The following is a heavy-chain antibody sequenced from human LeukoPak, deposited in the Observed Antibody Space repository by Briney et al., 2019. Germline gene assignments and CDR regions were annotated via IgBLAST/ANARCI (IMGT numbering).Heavy chain of an antibody. Sequence: PGGSLRLSCAASGFTFSDYYMSWIRQAPGKGLEWVSYISSSGSTTYYADSVKGRFTISRDNAKNSLYLQMNSLRAEDTAVYYCARSVEMATILLDYWGQGTLVTVSS. J-gene: IGHJ4*02. CDR2: ISSSGSTT. CDR3: ARSVEMATILLDY. CDR1: GFTFSDYY. D-gene: IGHD5-24*01. V-gene: IGHV3-11*01.